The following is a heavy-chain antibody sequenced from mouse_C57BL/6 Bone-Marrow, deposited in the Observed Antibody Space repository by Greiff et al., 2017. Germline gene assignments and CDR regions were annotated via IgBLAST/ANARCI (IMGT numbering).Heavy chain of an antibody. D-gene: IGHD4-1*01. J-gene: IGHJ3*01. CDR2: INSDGGST. CDR3: ARPLTGTGGLAY. Sequence: EVHLVESGGGLVQPGESLKLSCESNEYEFPSPDMSWVRKTPEKRLELVAAINSDGGSTYYPDTMERRFIISRDNTKKTLYLQMSSLRSEDTALYYCARPLTGTGGLAYWGQGTLVTVSA. CDR1: EYEFPSPD. V-gene: IGHV5-2*01.